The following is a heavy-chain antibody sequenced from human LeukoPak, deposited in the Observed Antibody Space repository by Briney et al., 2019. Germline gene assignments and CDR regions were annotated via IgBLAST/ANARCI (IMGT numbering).Heavy chain of an antibody. CDR3: ARHRDYYGSGSYPDY. Sequence: GESLKISCKGSGYSFTSYWISWVRQMPGKGLEWMGRIDPSDSYTNYSPSFQGHVTISADKSISTAYLQWSSLKASGTAMYYCARHRDYYGSGSYPDYWGQGTLVTVSS. V-gene: IGHV5-10-1*01. CDR2: IDPSDSYT. CDR1: GYSFTSYW. D-gene: IGHD3-10*01. J-gene: IGHJ4*02.